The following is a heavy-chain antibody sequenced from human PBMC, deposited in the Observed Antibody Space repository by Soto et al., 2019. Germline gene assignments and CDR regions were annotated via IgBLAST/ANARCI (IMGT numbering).Heavy chain of an antibody. CDR1: EGSFSVSY. Sequence: SETLSVTCAFSEGSFSVSYWAWIRQSPGKGLEWIGEIIHSGNTNYNPSLSSRLIISLDTSKNQFSLNLTSVTAADTAVYYCARGSVLRFLERLDYGMDVWGQGTTVTVSS. CDR3: ARGSVLRFLERLDYGMDV. J-gene: IGHJ6*02. CDR2: IIHSGNT. D-gene: IGHD3-3*01. V-gene: IGHV4-34*01.